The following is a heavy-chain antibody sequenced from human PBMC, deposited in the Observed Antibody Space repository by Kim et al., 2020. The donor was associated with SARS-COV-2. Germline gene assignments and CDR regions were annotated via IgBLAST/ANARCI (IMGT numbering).Heavy chain of an antibody. CDR3: AASYYYDSSGYPPEY. Sequence: SVKVSCKASGFTFTSSAMQWVRQARGQRLEWIGWIVVGSGNTNYAQKFQERVTITRDMSTSTAYMELSSLRSEDTAVYYCAASYYYDSSGYPPEYWGQGTLGTVSS. CDR1: GFTFTSSA. D-gene: IGHD3-22*01. CDR2: IVVGSGNT. J-gene: IGHJ4*02. V-gene: IGHV1-58*02.